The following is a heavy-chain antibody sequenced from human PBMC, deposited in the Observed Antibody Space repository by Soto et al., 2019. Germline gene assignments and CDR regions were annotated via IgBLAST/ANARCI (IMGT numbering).Heavy chain of an antibody. Sequence: GESLKISCKAIGYTFTNYWIGWVRQTPGKGLEWMGIIFPGDSDTRYNPSFEGQVTVSADESISTAYLQWNTLKASDTAMYYCVRPNFGALTHFDFWGQGTLVTVSA. CDR3: VRPNFGALTHFDF. V-gene: IGHV5-51*01. J-gene: IGHJ4*02. D-gene: IGHD3-16*01. CDR2: IFPGDSDT. CDR1: GYTFTNYW.